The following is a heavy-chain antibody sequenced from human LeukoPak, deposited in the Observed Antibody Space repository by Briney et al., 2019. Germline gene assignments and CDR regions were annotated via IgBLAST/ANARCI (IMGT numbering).Heavy chain of an antibody. J-gene: IGHJ6*02. D-gene: IGHD2-8*01. CDR1: GYTFTGYY. CDR3: ARGRMVYAIYPQYYYGMDV. CDR2: INPNSGGT. V-gene: IGHV1-2*04. Sequence: ASVKVSCKASGYTFTGYYMHWVRQAPGQGLEWMGWINPNSGGTNYAQKFQGWVTMTRDTSIGTAYMELSRLRSDDTAVYYCARGRMVYAIYPQYYYGMDVWGQGTTVTVSS.